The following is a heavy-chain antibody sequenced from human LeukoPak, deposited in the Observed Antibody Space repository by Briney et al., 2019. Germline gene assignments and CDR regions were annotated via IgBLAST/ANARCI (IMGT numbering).Heavy chain of an antibody. CDR3: ARRVARSSSGFDY. CDR2: IYYSGST. CDR1: GGSISSSSYY. V-gene: IGHV4-39*01. Sequence: SETLSLTCTVSGGSISSSSYYWRWLRQPPGKGLAWIGTIYYSGSTYYNPSRKSRVTVSVDTSTNQFPLKLSSVTAADTAVYYCARRVARSSSGFDYWGQGTLVTVSS. D-gene: IGHD6-6*01. J-gene: IGHJ4*02.